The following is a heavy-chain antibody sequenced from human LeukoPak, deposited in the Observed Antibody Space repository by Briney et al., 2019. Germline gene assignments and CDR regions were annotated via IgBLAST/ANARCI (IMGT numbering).Heavy chain of an antibody. D-gene: IGHD2-15*01. CDR1: GYTFTSYD. V-gene: IGHV1-8*01. CDR2: MNPNSGNT. CDR3: ARPSYCSGGSCYPGVDY. Sequence: ASVKVSCKASGYTFTSYDINWVRQATGQGLEWMGWMNPNSGNTGYAQKFQGRVTMTTNTSISTAYMELSSLRSEDTAVYYCARPSYCSGGSCYPGVDYWGPGTLVTVSS. J-gene: IGHJ4*02.